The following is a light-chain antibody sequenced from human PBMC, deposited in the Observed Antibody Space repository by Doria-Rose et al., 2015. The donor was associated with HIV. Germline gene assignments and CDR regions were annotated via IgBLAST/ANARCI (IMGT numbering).Light chain of an antibody. CDR2: DGS. CDR3: HQYGTSWT. Sequence: EIVLTQSPGTLSLSPGERATLSCRASQSFSSTYLAWYQQKSGQAPSPLIYDGSTRATGIPDRFSASGSGTDFTLTINRPEPEDFALYYCHQYGTSWTFGQGTKVEI. CDR1: QSFSSTY. V-gene: IGKV3-20*01. J-gene: IGKJ1*01.